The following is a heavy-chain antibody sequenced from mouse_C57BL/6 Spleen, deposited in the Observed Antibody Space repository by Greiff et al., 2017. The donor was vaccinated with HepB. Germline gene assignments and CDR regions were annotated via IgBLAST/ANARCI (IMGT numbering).Heavy chain of an antibody. V-gene: IGHV1-26*01. CDR2: INPNNGGT. J-gene: IGHJ2*01. CDR1: GYTFTDYY. CDR3: ARCGYYPTGTD. D-gene: IGHD2-3*01. Sequence: EVQLQQSGPELVKPGASVKISCKASGYTFTDYYMNWVKQSHGKSLEWIGDINPNNGGTSYNQKFKGKATLTVDKSSSTAYMELRSLTSEDSAVYYCARCGYYPTGTDWGQGTTLTVSS.